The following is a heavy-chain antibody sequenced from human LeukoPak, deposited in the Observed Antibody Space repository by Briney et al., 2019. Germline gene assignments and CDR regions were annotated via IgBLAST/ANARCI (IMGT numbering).Heavy chain of an antibody. CDR3: ARVRGYDSSGYPDY. Sequence: GGSLRLSCAASGFTLSDYYMSWIRQAPGKGLEWLSYSSTTNTYIKYADSVKGRFAISRGNAENSLYLQMNSLRADDTAVYYCARVRGYDSSGYPDYWGQGTLVTVSS. J-gene: IGHJ4*02. CDR1: GFTLSDYY. D-gene: IGHD3-22*01. V-gene: IGHV3-11*05. CDR2: SSTTNTYI.